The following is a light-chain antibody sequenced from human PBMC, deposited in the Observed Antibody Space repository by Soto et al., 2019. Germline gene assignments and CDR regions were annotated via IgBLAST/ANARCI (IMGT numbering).Light chain of an antibody. J-gene: IGLJ1*01. Sequence: QSALTQPASVSGSPGQSITISCTGTSNDVGTYDYVSWYQQHPGKVPKLMIFDVSNRPSGVSNRFSGSKSGNTASLTISGRQAEDEADYYCCSYTGISTLYVFGSGTKLTVL. CDR1: SNDVGTYDY. CDR3: CSYTGISTLYV. V-gene: IGLV2-14*03. CDR2: DVS.